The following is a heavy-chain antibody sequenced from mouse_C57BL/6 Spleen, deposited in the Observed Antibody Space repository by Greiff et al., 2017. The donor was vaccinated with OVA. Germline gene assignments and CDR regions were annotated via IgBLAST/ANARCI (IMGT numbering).Heavy chain of an antibody. CDR3: ARQGNSAMDY. CDR2: ISGGGGNT. CDR1: GFTFSSYT. Sequence: EVNLVESGGGLVKPGGSLKLSCAASGFTFSSYTMSWVRQTPEKRLEWVATISGGGGNTYYPDSVKGRFTISRDNAKNTLYLQMSSLRSEDTALYYCARQGNSAMDYWGQGTSVTVSS. J-gene: IGHJ4*01. V-gene: IGHV5-9*01. D-gene: IGHD2-14*01.